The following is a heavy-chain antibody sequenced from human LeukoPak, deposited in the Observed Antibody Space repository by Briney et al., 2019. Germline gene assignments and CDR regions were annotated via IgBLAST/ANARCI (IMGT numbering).Heavy chain of an antibody. CDR3: ARNVTAGFFDY. Sequence: PSETLSLTCAVSGSSMTSDCVGGWIRQPPGKGLEWIATIYHSWGIYFNPSLKSRVTISLDASKNQFSLKLTSLTAADTAIYYCARNVTAGFFDYWGQGILVTVSS. J-gene: IGHJ4*02. CDR2: IYHSWGI. CDR1: GSSMTSDCV. D-gene: IGHD1-1*01. V-gene: IGHV4-38-2*01.